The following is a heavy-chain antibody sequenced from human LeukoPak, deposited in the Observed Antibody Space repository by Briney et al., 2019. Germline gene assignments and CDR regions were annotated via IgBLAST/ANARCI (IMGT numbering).Heavy chain of an antibody. CDR1: GFTFSSYW. Sequence: GGSLRLSCAAPGFTFSSYWMSWVRQAPGKGLEWVANIKQDGSEKYYVDSVKGRFTISRDNAKNSLYLQMNSLRAEDTAVYYCASLFKPVRASDYCGQGTLVTVSS. V-gene: IGHV3-7*01. CDR2: IKQDGSEK. D-gene: IGHD1-14*01. CDR3: ASLFKPVRASDY. J-gene: IGHJ4*02.